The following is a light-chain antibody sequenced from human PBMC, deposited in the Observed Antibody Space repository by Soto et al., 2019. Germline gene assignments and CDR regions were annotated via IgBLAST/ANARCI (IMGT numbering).Light chain of an antibody. Sequence: IQLTQSPSSLSASVGDRVTITCRASQAIGFYLAWYQQKPGNAPKLLIYAASTLQSGVPSRFSGSGSGTNFTLAINSLQPEYFVTIYRPTSNTHFPFTF. V-gene: IGKV1-9*01. CDR2: AAS. CDR1: QAIGFY. CDR3: PTSNTHFPFT. J-gene: IGKJ4*02.